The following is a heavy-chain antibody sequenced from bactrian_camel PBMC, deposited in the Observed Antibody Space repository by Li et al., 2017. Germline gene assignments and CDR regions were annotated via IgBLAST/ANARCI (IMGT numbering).Heavy chain of an antibody. Sequence: VQLVESGGGLVQPGGSLRLSCAASGFTFSSYDMSWVRQAPGKGFEWVSAINSGGGSTYYAHSVKGRFTISRDNAKNTLYLQMNSLKTEDTAVYYCAKGWVVDDSWGQGTQVTVS. V-gene: IGHV3S40*01. J-gene: IGHJ4*01. CDR3: AKGWVVDDS. CDR2: INSGGGST. D-gene: IGHD5*01. CDR1: GFTFSSYD.